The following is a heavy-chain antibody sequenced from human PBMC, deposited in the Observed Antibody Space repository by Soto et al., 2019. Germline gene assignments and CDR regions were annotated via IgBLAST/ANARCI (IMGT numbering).Heavy chain of an antibody. CDR1: GGSISSYY. CDR3: ARGQEGIVATH. V-gene: IGHV4-59*13. Sequence: QVQLQESGPGLVKPSETLSLTCTVSGGSISSYYWSWIRQPPGKGLEWIGYIYYNGTTNYNPSLKSRVTMSVGTSKNQFSLKLSSVTAADTAVYYCARGQEGIVATHWDQGTLVTVSS. J-gene: IGHJ4*02. D-gene: IGHD5-12*01. CDR2: IYYNGTT.